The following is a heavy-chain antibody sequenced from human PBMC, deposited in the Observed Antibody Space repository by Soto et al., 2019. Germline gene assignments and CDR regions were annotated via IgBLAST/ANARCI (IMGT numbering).Heavy chain of an antibody. CDR2: INNGGTAK. CDR3: ARERFGVLNV. J-gene: IGHJ4*02. D-gene: IGHD3-3*01. V-gene: IGHV3-11*01. Sequence: QVQLVDSGGGLVKPGGSLRLSCAASGFTFSDYYMRWIRQAPGKGLEWISYINNGGTAKYYTDSVKGRFTISRDNAKNSLYLQMNSLRAEDTAVYYCARERFGVLNVWGQGTLVTVSS. CDR1: GFTFSDYY.